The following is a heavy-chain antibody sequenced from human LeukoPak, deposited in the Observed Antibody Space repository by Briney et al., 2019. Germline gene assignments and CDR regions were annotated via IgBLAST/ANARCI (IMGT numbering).Heavy chain of an antibody. CDR2: IIPIFGTA. J-gene: IGHJ3*02. Sequence: SVKVSCTASGGTFSSYAISWVRQAPGQGLEWMGGIIPIFGTANYAQKFQGRVTITADESTSTAYMELSSLRSEDTAVYYCARGGRYSGYDDAFDIWGQGTMVTVSS. V-gene: IGHV1-69*13. D-gene: IGHD5-12*01. CDR1: GGTFSSYA. CDR3: ARGGRYSGYDDAFDI.